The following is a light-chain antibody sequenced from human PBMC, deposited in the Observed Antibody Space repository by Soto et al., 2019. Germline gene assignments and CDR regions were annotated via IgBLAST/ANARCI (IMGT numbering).Light chain of an antibody. J-gene: IGLJ1*01. CDR3: NSYTTSNTRQIV. CDR2: DVS. V-gene: IGLV2-14*01. Sequence: QSVLTQPASVSGSPGQLITISCTGTSSDVGGYNYVSWYQQHPGKAPKFMIYDVSNRPSGVSTRFSGSKSGNTASLTISGLQAEDEADYYCNSYTTSNTRQIVFGTGTKVTFL. CDR1: SSDVGGYNY.